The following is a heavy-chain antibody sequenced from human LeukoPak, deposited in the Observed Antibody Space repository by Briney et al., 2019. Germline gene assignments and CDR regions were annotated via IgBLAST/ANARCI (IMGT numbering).Heavy chain of an antibody. V-gene: IGHV4-61*02. CDR1: GGSISSGSYY. J-gene: IGHJ5*02. Sequence: SETLSLTCTVSGGSISSGSYYWRWIRQPAGKGLEWIGRIYTSGSTNYNPSLKSRVTISVDTSKNQFSLKLSSVTAADTAVYYCARDGRYYYDSSGYYYDNWFDPWGQGTLVTVSS. D-gene: IGHD3-22*01. CDR3: ARDGRYYYDSSGYYYDNWFDP. CDR2: IYTSGST.